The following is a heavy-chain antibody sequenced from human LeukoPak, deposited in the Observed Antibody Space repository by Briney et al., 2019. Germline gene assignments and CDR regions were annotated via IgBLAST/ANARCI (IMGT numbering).Heavy chain of an antibody. V-gene: IGHV3-7*03. CDR1: GFTFSSYW. J-gene: IGHJ3*02. CDR2: IKQDGSEK. Sequence: GGSLRLSCAASGFTFSSYWMSWVRQAPGKGLEWVANIKQDGSEKYYVDSVKGRFTISRDNAKNSLFLQMNSLRAEDTAVYYCARVGYVWGSYRHDAFDIWGQGTMVTVSS. D-gene: IGHD3-16*02. CDR3: ARVGYVWGSYRHDAFDI.